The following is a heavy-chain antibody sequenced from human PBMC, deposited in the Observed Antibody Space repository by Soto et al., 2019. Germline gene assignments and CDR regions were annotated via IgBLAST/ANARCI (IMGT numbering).Heavy chain of an antibody. CDR2: ISGSGGST. V-gene: IGHV3-23*01. D-gene: IGHD3-16*01. Sequence: EVQLLESGGGLVQPGGSLRLSCAASGFTFSSYAMSWVRQAPGKGLEWVSAISGSGGSTYYADSVKGRFTISRDNSKNTMYLQMNRRRAEDTAVYYCARIMITFGGVSLFGAFDIWGQGTMVTVSS. CDR1: GFTFSSYA. CDR3: ARIMITFGGVSLFGAFDI. J-gene: IGHJ3*02.